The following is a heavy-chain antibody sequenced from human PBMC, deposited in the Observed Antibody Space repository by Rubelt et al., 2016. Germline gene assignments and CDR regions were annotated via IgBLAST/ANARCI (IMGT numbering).Heavy chain of an antibody. CDR3: ASELGSDSSSFGAFDI. CDR1: GFTFSSYW. V-gene: IGHV3-7*03. J-gene: IGHJ3*02. D-gene: IGHD6-13*01. CDR2: IKLDGSEE. Sequence: VQLVESGGGVVQPGGSLRLSCAACGFTFSSYWMSCVRPAPGKGPEWVANIKLDGSEEYYVDSVTGRFTISRDNARTSLYLQMNSLRAGDTAVYYCASELGSDSSSFGAFDIWGQGTMVTVSS.